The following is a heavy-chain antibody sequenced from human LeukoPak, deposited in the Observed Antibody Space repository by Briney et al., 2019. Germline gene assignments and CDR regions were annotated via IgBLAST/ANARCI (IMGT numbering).Heavy chain of an antibody. CDR2: ISDSGGST. D-gene: IGHD2-8*01. V-gene: IGHV3-23*01. Sequence: GGSLRLSYAASGFNFSSHAMSWVRQAPGKGLEWVSAISDSGGSTYDADSVKGRFTISRDNSKNTLYLQMNSLRAEDTAVYYCAKDTSIGRYCTNGVCSPFDYWGQGTLVTVSS. CDR1: GFNFSSHA. J-gene: IGHJ4*02. CDR3: AKDTSIGRYCTNGVCSPFDY.